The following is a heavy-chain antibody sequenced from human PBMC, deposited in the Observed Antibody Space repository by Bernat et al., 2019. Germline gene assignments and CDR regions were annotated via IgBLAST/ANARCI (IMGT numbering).Heavy chain of an antibody. CDR2: IYGGGST. D-gene: IGHD6-13*01. CDR3: ARAPGSWSNYYGMDV. CDR1: GFTVSSNY. J-gene: IGHJ6*02. V-gene: IGHV3-66*01. Sequence: EVQLVESGGGLVQPGGSLRLSCAASGFTVSSNYMSWVRQVPGKGLEWVSVIYGGGSTYYADSVKGRFTISRDHSKNTLYLQMNSLRAEDTAVYYCARAPGSWSNYYGMDVWGQGTTVTVSS.